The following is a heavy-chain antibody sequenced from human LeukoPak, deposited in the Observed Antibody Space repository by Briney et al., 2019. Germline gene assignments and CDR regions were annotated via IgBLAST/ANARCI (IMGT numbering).Heavy chain of an antibody. Sequence: ASVKVSCKAFGGTFSSYAISWVRQAPGQGLEWMGRIIPILGIANYAQKFQGRVTITADKSTSTAYMELSSLRSEDTAVYYCARAEGGYGDYWTDYWGQGTLVTVSS. D-gene: IGHD4-17*01. V-gene: IGHV1-69*04. CDR3: ARAEGGYGDYWTDY. J-gene: IGHJ4*02. CDR1: GGTFSSYA. CDR2: IIPILGIA.